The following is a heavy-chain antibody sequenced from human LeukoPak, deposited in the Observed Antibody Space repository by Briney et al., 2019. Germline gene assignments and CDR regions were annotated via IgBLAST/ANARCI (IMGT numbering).Heavy chain of an antibody. CDR1: GGCISSYY. V-gene: IGHV4-59*08. CDR2: IYYSGST. D-gene: IGHD2-15*01. J-gene: IGHJ4*02. CDR3: ARRGSVHFDY. Sequence: SETLSLTCTVSGGCISSYYWSWIRQPPGKGLEWIGYIYYSGSTNYNPSLKSRVTISVGTSKNQFSLKLSSVTAADTAVYYCARRGSVHFDYWGQGTLVTVSS.